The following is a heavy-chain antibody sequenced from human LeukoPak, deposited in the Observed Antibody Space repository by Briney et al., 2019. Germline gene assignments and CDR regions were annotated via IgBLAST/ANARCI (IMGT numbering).Heavy chain of an antibody. CDR2: INHSGST. D-gene: IGHD3-9*01. V-gene: IGHV4-34*01. Sequence: PSETLSLTCAVYGGSFSGYYWSWIRQPPGKGLEWIGEINHSGSTNYNPSLKSRVTISVDTSKNQFSLKLSSVTAADTAVYYCARGVRYFDWLSNWGQGTLVTVSS. J-gene: IGHJ4*02. CDR1: GGSFSGYY. CDR3: ARGVRYFDWLSN.